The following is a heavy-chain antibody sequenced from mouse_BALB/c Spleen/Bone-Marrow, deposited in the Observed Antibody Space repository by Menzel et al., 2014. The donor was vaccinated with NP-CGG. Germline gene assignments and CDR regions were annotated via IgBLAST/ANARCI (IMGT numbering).Heavy chain of an antibody. Sequence: VQLKESGGRLVKPGGSLKLSCAASGFSFSDHYMYWVRQTPEKRLEWVATISDGGGHTYYSDSVKGRSTISRDNAKNNLYLQMSSLKSEDTAMYHCARDGDYRYAWFSYWGQGTPVTVSA. V-gene: IGHV5-4*02. CDR3: ARDGDYRYAWFSY. J-gene: IGHJ3*01. D-gene: IGHD2-14*01. CDR1: GFSFSDHY. CDR2: ISDGGGHT.